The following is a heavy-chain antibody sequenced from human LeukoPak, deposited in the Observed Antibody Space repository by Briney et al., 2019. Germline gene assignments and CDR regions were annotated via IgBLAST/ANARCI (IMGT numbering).Heavy chain of an antibody. CDR2: IYNSGST. J-gene: IGHJ4*02. D-gene: IGHD7-27*01. CDR3: ACLGQFDS. V-gene: IGHV4-61*02. Sequence: SETLSLTCTVSGGSIRSGNYYWNWIRQPAGKGLEWIGRIYNSGSTHYNPSLKSRVTISVDTSKNQFSLKLNSVTAADTAVYYCACLGQFDSWGQGTLVTVSS. CDR1: GGSIRSGNYY.